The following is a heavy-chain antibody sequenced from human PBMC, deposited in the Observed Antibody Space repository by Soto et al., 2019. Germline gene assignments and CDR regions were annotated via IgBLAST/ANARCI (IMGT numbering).Heavy chain of an antibody. D-gene: IGHD3-22*01. J-gene: IGHJ4*02. Sequence: QVQLVESGGGVVQPGTSLRLSCAASGFTFSHYGIHWVRQAPGKGLEWVAVTWSGGRGEYYADSVRGRFTISRDNSKTTVYLQMNSLRVEDTAVYYCAKDDDTSSHYSLLDFRGQGPWSPSPQ. CDR3: AKDDDTSSHYSLLDF. V-gene: IGHV3-33*06. CDR1: GFTFSHYG. CDR2: TWSGGRGE.